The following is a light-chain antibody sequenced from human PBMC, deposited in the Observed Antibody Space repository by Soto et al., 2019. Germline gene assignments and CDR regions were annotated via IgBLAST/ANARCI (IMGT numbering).Light chain of an antibody. Sequence: QSALTQPASVSGSPGQSITISCTGTSSDVGAYNYVSWYQQHPGKAPKLMIYEVTSRPSGVSNRFSGFKSGNTASLTISGLQAEDEADYYCCSYTSTNHVVFGGGTKVTVL. V-gene: IGLV2-14*01. J-gene: IGLJ2*01. CDR3: CSYTSTNHVV. CDR2: EVT. CDR1: SSDVGAYNY.